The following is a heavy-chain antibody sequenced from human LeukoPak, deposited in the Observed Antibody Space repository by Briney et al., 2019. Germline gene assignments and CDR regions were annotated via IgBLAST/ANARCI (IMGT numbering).Heavy chain of an antibody. Sequence: GESLKISCKGSGYGFTSYWIGWVRHMPGKGLEWMGIIYPSDSDTRYNPSFQGQVIISADKSISTAYLQWGSLKASDTAMYYCARGGSSPGNWFDPWGQGTLVTVSS. V-gene: IGHV5-51*01. CDR3: ARGGSSPGNWFDP. J-gene: IGHJ5*02. D-gene: IGHD6-13*01. CDR1: GYGFTSYW. CDR2: IYPSDSDT.